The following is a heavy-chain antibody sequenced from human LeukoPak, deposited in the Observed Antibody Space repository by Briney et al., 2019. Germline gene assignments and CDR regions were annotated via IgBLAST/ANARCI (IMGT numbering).Heavy chain of an antibody. V-gene: IGHV3-21*04. Sequence: PGGSLRLSCAASGFTFSSYSMNWVRQAPGKGLEWVSSISSSSSYIYYADSVKGRFTISRDNAKNSLYLQMNSLRAEDTAVYYCARGGSSLYAFDIWGQGTMVTVSS. J-gene: IGHJ3*02. D-gene: IGHD2-2*01. CDR2: ISSSSSYI. CDR1: GFTFSSYS. CDR3: ARGGSSLYAFDI.